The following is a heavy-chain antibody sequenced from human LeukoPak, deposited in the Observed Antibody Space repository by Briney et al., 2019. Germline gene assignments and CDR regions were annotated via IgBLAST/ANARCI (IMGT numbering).Heavy chain of an antibody. J-gene: IGHJ6*03. CDR2: IIPILGIA. CDR3: ARAGVPSVHYYYMDV. D-gene: IGHD7-27*01. CDR1: GGSFSSYV. V-gene: IGHV1-69*04. Sequence: ASVKVSCKASGGSFSSYVITWVRQAPGQGLEWMGRIIPILGIANYAQKFQGRVTITADKSTSTAYMELSSLGSEDTAVYYCARAGVPSVHYYYMDVWGKGTTVTVSS.